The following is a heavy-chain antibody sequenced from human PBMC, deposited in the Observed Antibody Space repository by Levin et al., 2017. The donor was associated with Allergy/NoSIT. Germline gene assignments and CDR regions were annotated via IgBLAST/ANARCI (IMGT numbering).Heavy chain of an antibody. D-gene: IGHD7-27*01. CDR1: GFTFNDYA. Sequence: TGGSLRLSCAASGFTFNDYAMHWVRQVPGKGLEWVSGLTWNSGNIGYADSVKGRFIISRDNDKDSLYLQLNSLRPEETAFYYCTKESRRDWGSPRGFDFWGQGILVTVSS. V-gene: IGHV3-9*01. J-gene: IGHJ4*02. CDR3: TKESRRDWGSPRGFDF. CDR2: LTWNSGNI.